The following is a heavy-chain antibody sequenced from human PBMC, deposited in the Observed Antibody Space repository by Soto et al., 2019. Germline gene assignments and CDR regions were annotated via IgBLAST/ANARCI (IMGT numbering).Heavy chain of an antibody. CDR3: ARGYSSSRYYYYGMDV. Sequence: SETLSLTCAVSGGSISSGGYSWSWIRQPPGKGLEWIGYIYHSGSTYYNPSLKSRVTISVDRSKNQFSLKLSSVTAADTAVYYCARGYSSSRYYYYGMDVWGQGTTVTVSS. CDR1: GGSISSGGYS. J-gene: IGHJ6*02. V-gene: IGHV4-30-2*01. CDR2: IYHSGST. D-gene: IGHD6-13*01.